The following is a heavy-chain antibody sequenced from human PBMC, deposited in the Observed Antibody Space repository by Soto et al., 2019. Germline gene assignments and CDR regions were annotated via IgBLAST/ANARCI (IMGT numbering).Heavy chain of an antibody. Sequence: EPLPLPCTVSGGYMISNFYHWGWLRQPPGRGLEWIANIHYSGENHYSPSLKSRVAISVDTSKSQFSLTLDSVTAADTAVYYCARRPDFRDHCSVDPWGQGILVIVSA. CDR2: IHYSGEN. V-gene: IGHV4-39*01. J-gene: IGHJ5*02. D-gene: IGHD3-10*02. CDR3: ARRPDFRDHCSVDP. CDR1: GGYMISNFYH.